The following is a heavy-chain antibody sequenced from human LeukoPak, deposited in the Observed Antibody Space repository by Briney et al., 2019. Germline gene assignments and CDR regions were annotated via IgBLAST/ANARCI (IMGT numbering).Heavy chain of an antibody. CDR1: GGSLSGYY. D-gene: IGHD6-19*01. V-gene: IGHV4-59*12. J-gene: IGHJ4*02. Sequence: SETLSLTCAVYGGSLSGYYWSWIRQPPGKGLEWIGYIYYSGSTNYNPSLKSRVTISVDTSKNQFSLKLSSVTAADTAVYYCARRYSSGWYLWGPFDYWGQGTLVTVSS. CDR3: ARRYSSGWYLWGPFDY. CDR2: IYYSGST.